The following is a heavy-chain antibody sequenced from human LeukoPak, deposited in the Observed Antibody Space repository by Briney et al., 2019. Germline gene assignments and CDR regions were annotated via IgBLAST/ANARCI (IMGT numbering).Heavy chain of an antibody. V-gene: IGHV4-30-4*08. J-gene: IGHJ3*02. Sequence: SQTLSLTCTVSGGSISSGDYYWGWIRLPPGKGLEWIGYIYYSGSTYYNPSLKSRVTISVDTSKNQFSLKLSSVTAADTAVYYCAREPDYYDSSGYYRDAFDIWGQGTMVTVSS. D-gene: IGHD3-22*01. CDR1: GGSISSGDYY. CDR2: IYYSGST. CDR3: AREPDYYDSSGYYRDAFDI.